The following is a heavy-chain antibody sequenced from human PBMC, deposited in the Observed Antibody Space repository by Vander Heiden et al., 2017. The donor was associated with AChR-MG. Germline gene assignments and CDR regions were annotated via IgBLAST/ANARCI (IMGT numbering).Heavy chain of an antibody. CDR3: TRDGSGLAGTRYWFFDL. Sequence: EVTLVESGGGLVQPGRSLRLSCTVSGFSFGENAMGWFRQAPGKGLEWVGFIRSKTYGGTTEYAASVKGRFTISRDDSKSIAYLQMNSLKTEDTAVYYCTRDGSGLAGTRYWFFDLWGRGTLVTVSS. CDR2: IRSKTYGGTT. D-gene: IGHD3-3*01. V-gene: IGHV3-49*03. J-gene: IGHJ2*01. CDR1: GFSFGENA.